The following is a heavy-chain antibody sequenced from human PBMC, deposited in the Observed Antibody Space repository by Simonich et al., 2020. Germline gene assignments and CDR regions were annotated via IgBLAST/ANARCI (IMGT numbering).Heavy chain of an antibody. CDR1: GYTFTGYY. CDR2: INTNRGGT. CDR3: ARGGVQYYYYYMDV. J-gene: IGHJ6*03. D-gene: IGHD3-3*01. Sequence: QVQLVQSGAEVKKPGASVKVSCKASGYTFTGYYMHWVRQAPGQGLEWMGWINTNRGGTNYAQKFKGRVTMTRDTSISTAYMELSRLRSDDTAVYYCARGGVQYYYYYMDVWGKGTTVTVSS. V-gene: IGHV1-2*02.